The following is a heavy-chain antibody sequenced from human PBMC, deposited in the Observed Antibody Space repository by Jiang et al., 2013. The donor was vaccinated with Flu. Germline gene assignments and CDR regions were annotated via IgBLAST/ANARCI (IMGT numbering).Heavy chain of an antibody. CDR3: ARETGIAAAGTGWFDP. D-gene: IGHD6-13*01. CDR1: GGSISSGDYY. CDR2: IYYSGST. V-gene: IGHV4-30-4*01. Sequence: SLTCTVSGGSISSGDYYWSWIRQPPGKGLEWIGYIYYSGSTYYNPSLKSRVTISVDTSKNQFSLKLSSVTAADTAVYYCARETGIAAAGTGWFDPWGQGTLVTVSS. J-gene: IGHJ5*02.